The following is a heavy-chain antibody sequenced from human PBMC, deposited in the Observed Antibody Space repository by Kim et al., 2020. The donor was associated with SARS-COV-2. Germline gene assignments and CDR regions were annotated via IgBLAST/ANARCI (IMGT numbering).Heavy chain of an antibody. CDR2: ISSSGSTI. CDR1: GFTFSSYE. D-gene: IGHD3-3*01. J-gene: IGHJ6*02. Sequence: GGSLRLSCAASGFTFSSYEMNWVRQAPGKGLEWVSYISSSGSTIYYADSVKGRFTISRDNAKNSLYLQMNSLRAEDTAVYYCARDFWSGYSFGGMDVWGQGTTVTVSS. CDR3: ARDFWSGYSFGGMDV. V-gene: IGHV3-48*03.